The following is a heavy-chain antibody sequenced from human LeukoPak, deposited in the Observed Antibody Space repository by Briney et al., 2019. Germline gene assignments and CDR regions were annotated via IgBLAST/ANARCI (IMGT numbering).Heavy chain of an antibody. CDR2: ISSSYRPT. CDR1: GFAFSAYD. J-gene: IGHJ2*01. Sequence: PGGSLRLSCAASGFAFSAYDMNWVRQAPGKGLEWVSYISSSYRPTYYAASVKGRFTISRDDAKNSLYLQMNSLRDEDTAVYYCAYSSSRNWYFDLWGRGTLVTVSS. V-gene: IGHV3-48*02. CDR3: AYSSSRNWYFDL. D-gene: IGHD6-13*01.